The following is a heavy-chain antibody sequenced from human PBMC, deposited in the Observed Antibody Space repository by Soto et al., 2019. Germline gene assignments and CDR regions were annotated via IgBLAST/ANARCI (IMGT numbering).Heavy chain of an antibody. CDR3: ARDSEWLGDY. D-gene: IGHD6-19*01. Sequence: ASLKDSCKASGYTFTSYYMHCVRQATGRGLEWMGISNPSGGSTSYAQKFQGRVTMTRDTSTSTVYMELSSLRSEDTAVYYCARDSEWLGDYWGQGTLVTVSS. V-gene: IGHV1-46*01. J-gene: IGHJ4*02. CDR1: GYTFTSYY. CDR2: SNPSGGST.